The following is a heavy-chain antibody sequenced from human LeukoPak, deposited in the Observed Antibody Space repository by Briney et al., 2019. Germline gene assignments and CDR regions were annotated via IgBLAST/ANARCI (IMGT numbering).Heavy chain of an antibody. CDR3: AKELCSTSCLNGRYFDY. Sequence: GGSLRLSCAASGFTFSSYGMHWVRQAPGKGLEWVAVISYDGSNKYYADSVKGRFTISRDNSKNTLYLQMNSLRAEDTAVYYCAKELCSTSCLNGRYFDYWGQGTLVTVSS. CDR2: ISYDGSNK. D-gene: IGHD2-2*01. CDR1: GFTFSSYG. V-gene: IGHV3-30*18. J-gene: IGHJ4*02.